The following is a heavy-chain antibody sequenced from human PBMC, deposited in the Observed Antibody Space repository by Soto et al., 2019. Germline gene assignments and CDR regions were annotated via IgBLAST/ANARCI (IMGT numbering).Heavy chain of an antibody. CDR3: ARGTADYDSSGYRVPGAEYFHH. CDR1: GGSISSYY. D-gene: IGHD3-22*01. Sequence: QVQLQESGPGLVKPSETLSLTCTVSGGSISSYYWSWIRQPPGKGLEWIGYIFYSGSTNYNPSLKSPVTISEDTSKDQFSLKLSSVSAADTAVYYCARGTADYDSSGYRVPGAEYFHHWGQGTLVTVSS. V-gene: IGHV4-59*08. CDR2: IFYSGST. J-gene: IGHJ1*01.